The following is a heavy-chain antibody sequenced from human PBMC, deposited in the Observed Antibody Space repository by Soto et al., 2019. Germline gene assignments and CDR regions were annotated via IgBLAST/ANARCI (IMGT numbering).Heavy chain of an antibody. D-gene: IGHD2-2*01. CDR2: ISGSGGST. V-gene: IGHV3-23*01. Sequence: PGGSLRLSCAASGFTFSSYAMSWVRQAPGKGLEWVSAISGSGGSTYYADSVKGRFTISRDNSKNTLYLQMNSLRAEDTAVYYCAKVASYCSSTSCHFGNRGFDPWGQGTLVTVSS. CDR1: GFTFSSYA. J-gene: IGHJ5*02. CDR3: AKVASYCSSTSCHFGNRGFDP.